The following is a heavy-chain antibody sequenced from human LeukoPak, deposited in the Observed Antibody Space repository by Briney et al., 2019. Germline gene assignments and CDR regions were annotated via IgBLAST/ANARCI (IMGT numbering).Heavy chain of an antibody. CDR1: GFTFSSYG. J-gene: IGHJ4*02. Sequence: GRSLRLSCAASGFTFSSYGMHWVRQAPGKGLEWVAVISYDGSNKYYADSVKGRFTISRDNSKNTLYLQMNSLRAEDTAVYYCAKDSAEDRSWEFDYWGQGTLVTVSS. CDR3: AKDSAEDRSWEFDY. D-gene: IGHD6-13*01. V-gene: IGHV3-30*18. CDR2: ISYDGSNK.